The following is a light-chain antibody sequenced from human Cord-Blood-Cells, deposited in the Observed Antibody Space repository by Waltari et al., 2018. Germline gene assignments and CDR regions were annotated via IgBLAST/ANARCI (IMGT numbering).Light chain of an antibody. CDR1: QSISSY. J-gene: IGKJ1*01. CDR3: QQSYSTPWT. Sequence: DIQMTQFPSSLSASVGDRVTITCRASQSISSYLNWYQQKPGKAPKLLIYAASSLQSGVPSSFSGSGSGTEFTLTISSLKPEDFATFYCQQSYSTPWTFGQGTKVEIK. CDR2: AAS. V-gene: IGKV1-39*01.